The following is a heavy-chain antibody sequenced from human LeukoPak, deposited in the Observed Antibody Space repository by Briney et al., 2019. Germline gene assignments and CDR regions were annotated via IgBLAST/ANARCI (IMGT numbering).Heavy chain of an antibody. J-gene: IGHJ6*03. V-gene: IGHV1-8*01. CDR1: GYTFNSYD. D-gene: IGHD4-11*01. Sequence: AAVTVSCQASGYTFNSYDINWVGQATAQGLEWMGWMNPNRGNTGHAQKFQGRVTMTRNTSISTAYTELSSLRSEDTAVYYCARRCYSNHYYYYYYIDVWGKGTTVTVSS. CDR2: MNPNRGNT. CDR3: ARRCYSNHYYYYYYIDV.